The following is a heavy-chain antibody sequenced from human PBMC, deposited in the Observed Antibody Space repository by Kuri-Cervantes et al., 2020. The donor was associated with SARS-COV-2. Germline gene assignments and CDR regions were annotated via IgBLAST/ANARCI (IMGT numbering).Heavy chain of an antibody. CDR1: GYSFTSYW. Sequence: KVSCKGSGYSFTSYWIGWVRQMPGKGLEWMGIIYPGDSDTRYSPSFQGQVTTSADKSISTAYLQWSSLKASDTAMYYCATQLGGVEYSSSGSGAFDIWGQGTMVTVSS. D-gene: IGHD6-6*01. CDR3: ATQLGGVEYSSSGSGAFDI. V-gene: IGHV5-51*01. CDR2: IYPGDSDT. J-gene: IGHJ3*02.